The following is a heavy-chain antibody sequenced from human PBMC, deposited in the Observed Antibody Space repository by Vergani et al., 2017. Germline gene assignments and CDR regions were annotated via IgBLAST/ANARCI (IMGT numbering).Heavy chain of an antibody. V-gene: IGHV4-59*01. CDR3: ARGMGYCSSTSCYFYYYYMDV. CDR2: IYYSGST. CDR1: GGSISSYY. J-gene: IGHJ6*03. Sequence: QVQLQESGPGLVKPSENLSLTCTVSGGSISSYYWSWIRQPPGKGLEWIGYIYYSGSTNYNPSLKSRVTISVDTSKNQFSLKLSSVTAADTAVYYCARGMGYCSSTSCYFYYYYMDVWGKGTTVTVSS. D-gene: IGHD2-2*01.